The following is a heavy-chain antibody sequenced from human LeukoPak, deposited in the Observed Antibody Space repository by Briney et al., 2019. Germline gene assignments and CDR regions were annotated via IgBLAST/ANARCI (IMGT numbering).Heavy chain of an antibody. D-gene: IGHD1-14*01. V-gene: IGHV4-31*03. CDR3: ARDNMSHRVPSGGWFDP. J-gene: IGHJ5*02. CDR2: IFHSGST. Sequence: SETLALTCTVSGGSIRGGPYYWGWLRQHPGKGLEWIGYIFHSGSTYYNPSLKGRVTISMDTSKNQFSLEFTSVTSADRAVYFCARDNMSHRVPSGGWFDPWGQGTLVSVSS. CDR1: GGSIRGGPYY.